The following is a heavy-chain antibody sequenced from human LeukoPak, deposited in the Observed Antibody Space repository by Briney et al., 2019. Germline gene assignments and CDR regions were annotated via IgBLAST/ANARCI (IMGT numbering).Heavy chain of an antibody. Sequence: PSETLSLTCTVSGGSISSYYWSWIRQPPGKGLEWIGYIYYSGSTNYNPSLQSRVTISVDTSKNQFSLKLSSVAAADTAVYYCARDVDDAFDIWGQGTMVTVSS. D-gene: IGHD2-21*01. CDR1: GGSISSYY. CDR2: IYYSGST. V-gene: IGHV4-59*01. J-gene: IGHJ3*02. CDR3: ARDVDDAFDI.